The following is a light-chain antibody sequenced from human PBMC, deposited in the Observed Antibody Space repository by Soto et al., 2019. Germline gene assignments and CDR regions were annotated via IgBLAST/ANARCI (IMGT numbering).Light chain of an antibody. CDR2: DAS. Sequence: DVQRTQSPSTLAASVGDRVTITCRASENIKNWLAWYQQTPWKAPKVLISDASRLETGVPSRFSGSGYGTDFTLTITRLQTDDFGTYQCQQYDVHPKTFGQGTKVDIK. CDR1: ENIKNW. J-gene: IGKJ1*01. V-gene: IGKV1-5*01. CDR3: QQYDVHPKT.